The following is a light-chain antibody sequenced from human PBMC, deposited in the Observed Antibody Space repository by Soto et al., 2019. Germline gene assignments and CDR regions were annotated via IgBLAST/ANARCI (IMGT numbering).Light chain of an antibody. CDR3: QQSYMDPIT. CDR2: DAS. V-gene: IGKV1-39*01. J-gene: IGKJ5*01. CDR1: QSISTY. Sequence: IQMTQSPSCLSASVGNIVTITCRASQSISTYLNWYQKKPGKAPNLLIYDASRLQSGVPSRFSGSGGGTDFTLSISSVQPEDFATYLCQQSYMDPITLGPGTRLEIK.